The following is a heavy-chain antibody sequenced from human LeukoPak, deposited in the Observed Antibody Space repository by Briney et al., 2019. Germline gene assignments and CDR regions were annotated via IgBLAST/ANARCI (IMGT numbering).Heavy chain of an antibody. CDR2: MNPNSGGT. V-gene: IGHV1-2*02. CDR1: GYTFTAYY. CDR3: ARDRMGDCATTSCYLAF. D-gene: IGHD2-2*01. J-gene: IGHJ4*02. Sequence: ASVKVSCKASGYTFTAYYLHWVRQAPGQGLAWMGWMNPNSGGTNYAQKFQGRVTMTRDTSITTAYMELSGLTSDDTAMYYCARDRMGDCATTSCYLAFWGQGALVTVSS.